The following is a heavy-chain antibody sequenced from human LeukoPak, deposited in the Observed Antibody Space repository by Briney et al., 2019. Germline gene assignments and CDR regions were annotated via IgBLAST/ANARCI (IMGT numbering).Heavy chain of an antibody. Sequence: TGGSLRLSCAASGFTFSSYWMSWVRQAPGKGLEWVANIKQDGGEKYYVDSVKGRFTISRDNAKNSLYLQMNSLRAEDTAVYYCAREKSQGYCSGGSCSNLDYWGQGTLVTVSS. D-gene: IGHD2-15*01. V-gene: IGHV3-7*01. CDR3: AREKSQGYCSGGSCSNLDY. CDR2: IKQDGGEK. J-gene: IGHJ4*02. CDR1: GFTFSSYW.